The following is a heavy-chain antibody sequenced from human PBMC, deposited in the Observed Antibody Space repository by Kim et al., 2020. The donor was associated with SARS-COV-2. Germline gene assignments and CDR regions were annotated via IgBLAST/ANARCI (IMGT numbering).Heavy chain of an antibody. CDR1: GFTFSSYS. D-gene: IGHD6-13*01. J-gene: IGHJ6*02. Sequence: GGSLRLSCAASGFTFSSYSMNWVRQAPGKGLEWVSSISSSSSYIYYADSVKGRFTISRDNAKNSLYLQMNSLRAEDTAVYYCARDQRGSSWLYYYYYGMDVWGQGTTVTVSS. V-gene: IGHV3-21*01. CDR3: ARDQRGSSWLYYYYYGMDV. CDR2: ISSSSSYI.